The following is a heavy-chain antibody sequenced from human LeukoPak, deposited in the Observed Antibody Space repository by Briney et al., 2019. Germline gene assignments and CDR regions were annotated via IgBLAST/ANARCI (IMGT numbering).Heavy chain of an antibody. J-gene: IGHJ1*01. V-gene: IGHV3-23*01. Sequence: PGGSLRLSCAASGFTFSSYAMSWVRQAPGKGLEWVSAISGSGGSTYYADSVKGRFTISRDNSKNTLYLQMNSLRAEDTAVYYCAKDLGYSSSWYGGEYFQHWGQGTLVTVSS. D-gene: IGHD6-13*01. CDR1: GFTFSSYA. CDR3: AKDLGYSSSWYGGEYFQH. CDR2: ISGSGGST.